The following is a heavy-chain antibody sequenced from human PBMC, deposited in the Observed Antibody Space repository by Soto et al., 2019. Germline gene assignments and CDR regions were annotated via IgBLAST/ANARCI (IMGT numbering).Heavy chain of an antibody. V-gene: IGHV2-5*01. Sequence: QITLKESGPTLVKPTQTLTLTCTFSGFSLTSGVVGVGWIRQPPGEALEWHALIYWNDEQYYNPSLRNRLTLTRDTSKNQVVLTMTNMDPVDTATYYCAHRLPGPSGYDVWGQGTTVTVSS. J-gene: IGHJ6*02. CDR1: GFSLTSGVVG. CDR2: IYWNDEQ. CDR3: AHRLPGPSGYDV. D-gene: IGHD6-13*01.